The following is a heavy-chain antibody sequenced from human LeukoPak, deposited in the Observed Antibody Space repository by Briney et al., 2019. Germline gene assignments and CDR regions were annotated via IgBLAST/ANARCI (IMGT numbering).Heavy chain of an antibody. D-gene: IGHD6-19*01. CDR1: GFTLSSYW. J-gene: IGHJ4*02. CDR2: IKQDGSEK. V-gene: IGHV3-7*01. CDR3: ARDGFMWLVGYYFDY. Sequence: GGSLRLSCAASGFTLSSYWMSWVRQAPGKGAEWGAHIKQDGSEKYYADSVKGRFTISRDNAKNSLYLQMNSLRAEDTAVYYCARDGFMWLVGYYFDYWGQGTLVTVSS.